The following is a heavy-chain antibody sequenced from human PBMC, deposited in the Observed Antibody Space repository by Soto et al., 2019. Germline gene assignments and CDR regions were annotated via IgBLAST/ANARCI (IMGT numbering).Heavy chain of an antibody. V-gene: IGHV3-30*18. D-gene: IGHD2-2*02. J-gene: IGHJ6*02. CDR2: ISYDGSNK. CDR3: AKGTDQLLYDGMDV. CDR1: GFTFSSYG. Sequence: QVLLVESGGGVVQPGRSLRLSCAASGFTFSSYGMHWVRQAPGKGLEWVAVISYDGSNKYYADSVKGRFTISRDNSKNTLYLQMNSLRAEDTAVYYCAKGTDQLLYDGMDVWGQGTTVTVSS.